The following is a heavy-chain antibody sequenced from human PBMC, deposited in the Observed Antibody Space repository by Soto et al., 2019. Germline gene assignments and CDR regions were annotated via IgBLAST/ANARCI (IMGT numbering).Heavy chain of an antibody. V-gene: IGHV4-61*01. CDR2: IYYSGST. J-gene: IGHJ6*02. CDR1: GGSVSSGSYY. Sequence: QVQLQESGPGLVKPSETLSLTCTVSGGSVSSGSYYWSWIRQPPGKGLEWIGYIYYSGSTNYNPSLKSRVTISVDTSKNQFSLKLSSVTAADTAVYYCARVRRGIAARGYYYYGMDVWGQGTTVTVSS. D-gene: IGHD6-13*01. CDR3: ARVRRGIAARGYYYYGMDV.